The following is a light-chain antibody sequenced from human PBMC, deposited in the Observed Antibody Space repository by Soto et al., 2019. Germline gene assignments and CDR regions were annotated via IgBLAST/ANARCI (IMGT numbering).Light chain of an antibody. CDR2: AAS. CDR1: QGVSSW. CDR3: QRYNNWPLT. J-gene: IGKJ4*01. V-gene: IGKV1D-16*01. Sequence: IQMTQSPSSLSASFLDRVTITCRASQGVSSWLAWFQQKPGKAPKLLIYAASSLQSGVPSRFSGSGSGTEFTLTINSLQSEDFAVYYCQRYNNWPLTFGGGTKVDIK.